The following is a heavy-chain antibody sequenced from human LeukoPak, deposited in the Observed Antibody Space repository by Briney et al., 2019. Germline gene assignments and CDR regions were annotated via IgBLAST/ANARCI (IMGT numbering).Heavy chain of an antibody. V-gene: IGHV1-8*01. CDR3: ARGVEMLAGAFGY. CDR2: MNPNSGNT. CDR1: GYTFTSYD. J-gene: IGHJ4*02. Sequence: ASVKVSCKASGYTFTSYDINWVRQATGQGLEWMGWMNPNSGNTGYAQKFQGRVTMTRNTSISTAYMELSSLRSEDTAVYYCARGVEMLAGAFGYWGQRTLVTVSS. D-gene: IGHD5-24*01.